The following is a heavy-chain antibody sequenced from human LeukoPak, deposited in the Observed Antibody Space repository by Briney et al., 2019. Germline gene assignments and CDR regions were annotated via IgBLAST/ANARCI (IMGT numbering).Heavy chain of an antibody. J-gene: IGHJ4*02. V-gene: IGHV3-21*01. CDR3: ARDPFTTKWELTVWYYFDY. CDR1: GFTFSSYS. CDR2: ISSSSSYI. D-gene: IGHD1-26*01. Sequence: PGGSLTLSCAASGFTFSSYSMNWVRQAPGKGLEWVSSISSSSSYIYYADSVKGRFTISRDNAKNSLYLQMNSLRAEDTAVYYCARDPFTTKWELTVWYYFDYWGQGTQVTVSS.